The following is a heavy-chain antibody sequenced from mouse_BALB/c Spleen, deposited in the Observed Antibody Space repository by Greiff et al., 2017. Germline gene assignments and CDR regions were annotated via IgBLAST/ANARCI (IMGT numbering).Heavy chain of an antibody. D-gene: IGHD2-14*01. J-gene: IGHJ2*01. CDR1: GYTFTSYW. CDR3: TRNYRYGDY. V-gene: IGHV1S127*01. Sequence: VQLQQPGAELVKPGASVKMSCKASGYTFTSYWMHWVKQRPGQGLEWIGVIDPSDSYTSYNQKFKGKATLTVDTSSSTAYMQLSSLTSEDSAVYYCTRNYRYGDYWGQGTTRTVSS. CDR2: IDPSDSYT.